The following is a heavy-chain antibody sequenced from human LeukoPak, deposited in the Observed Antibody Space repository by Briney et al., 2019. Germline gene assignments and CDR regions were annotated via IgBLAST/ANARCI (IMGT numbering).Heavy chain of an antibody. CDR2: IIPIFGTA. CDR3: AGGPMIERSPVGY. J-gene: IGHJ4*02. CDR1: GGTFSYYA. Sequence: SVKVSCKASGGTFSYYAISWVRQAPGQGLEWMGRIIPIFGTANYAQKFQGRVTITTDESTSTAYMELSSLRSEDTAVYYCAGGPMIERSPVGYWGQGTLVTVSS. V-gene: IGHV1-69*05. D-gene: IGHD3-22*01.